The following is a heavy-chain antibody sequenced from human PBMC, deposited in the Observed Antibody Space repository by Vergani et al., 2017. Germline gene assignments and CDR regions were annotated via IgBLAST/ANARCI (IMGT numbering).Heavy chain of an antibody. D-gene: IGHD2-8*01. CDR2: ISSSSSYI. V-gene: IGHV3-21*01. J-gene: IGHJ3*02. CDR3: ARDSIVLMVYAIDAFDI. CDR1: GFTFSSYS. Sequence: EVQLVESGGGLVQPGGSLRLSCAASGFTFSSYSMNWVRQAPGKGLEWVSCISSSSSYIYYADSVKGRFTISRDNAKNSLYLQMNSLRAEDTAVYYCARDSIVLMVYAIDAFDIWGQGTMVTVSS.